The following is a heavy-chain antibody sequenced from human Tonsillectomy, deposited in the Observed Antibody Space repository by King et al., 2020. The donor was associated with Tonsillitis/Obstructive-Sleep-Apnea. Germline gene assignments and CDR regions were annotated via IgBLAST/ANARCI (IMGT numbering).Heavy chain of an antibody. CDR3: ARCHLGIAAAGTVDV. V-gene: IGHV3-30*04. J-gene: IGHJ6*04. D-gene: IGHD6-13*01. CDR2: ISYDGSNK. Sequence: VQLVESGGGVVQPGRSLRLSCAASGFTFSNYAMHWVRQAPGKGLEWVAVISYDGSNKYYADSVKGRFTISRDNSKNTLYLQMNSLRVEDTAVYYCARCHLGIAAAGTVDVWGKGTTVTVSS. CDR1: GFTFSNYA.